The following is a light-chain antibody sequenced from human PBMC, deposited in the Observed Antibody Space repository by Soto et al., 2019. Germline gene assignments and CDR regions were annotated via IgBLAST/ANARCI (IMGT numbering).Light chain of an antibody. CDR2: YDS. V-gene: IGLV3-21*04. J-gene: IGLJ2*01. Sequence: SYELTQPPSVSVAPGKTARITCGGNNIGSKSVHWYQQKQGQAPVLVIYYDSDRPSGIPERFSGSDSGNTATLTISRVEAGDVADYYCQGWDSSSDHVVFGGGTKVTVL. CDR1: NIGSKS. CDR3: QGWDSSSDHVV.